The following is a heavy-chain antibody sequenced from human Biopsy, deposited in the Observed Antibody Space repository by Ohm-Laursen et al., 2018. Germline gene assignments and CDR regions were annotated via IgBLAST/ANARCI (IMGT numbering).Heavy chain of an antibody. J-gene: IGHJ6*02. CDR1: GYTFPSYG. CDR3: ARDRGYYYYYGMDV. CDR2: ISAYNGSR. D-gene: IGHD3-10*01. V-gene: IGHV1-18*01. Sequence: ASVKVSCKASGYTFPSYGISWVRQAPGQGLEWMGWISAYNGSRNYAQKVQGRVTMTTDTSTSTAYMELRSLRSDDTAVYYCARDRGYYYYYGMDVWGQGTTVTVSS.